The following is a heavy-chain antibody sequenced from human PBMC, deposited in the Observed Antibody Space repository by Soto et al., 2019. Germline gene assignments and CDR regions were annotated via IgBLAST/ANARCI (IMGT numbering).Heavy chain of an antibody. CDR3: AKELPYYYDSSGSRAPFDY. CDR1: GFTFSSYA. CDR2: ISGSGSST. Sequence: GGSLRLSCAASGFTFSSYAMSWVRQAPGKGLEWVSAISGSGSSTYYADSVKGRFTISRDNSKNTLYLQMNSLRAEDTAVYYCAKELPYYYDSSGSRAPFDYWGQGTLVTVSS. D-gene: IGHD3-22*01. J-gene: IGHJ4*02. V-gene: IGHV3-23*01.